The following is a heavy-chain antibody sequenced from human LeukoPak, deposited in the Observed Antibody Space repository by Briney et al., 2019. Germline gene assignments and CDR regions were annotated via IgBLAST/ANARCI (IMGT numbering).Heavy chain of an antibody. CDR3: ARGEDGTGDYRPTYFDS. Sequence: PSETLSLTCAVYGGSFSDYFWNWIRQAPGKGLKWIGEINHGGGTNYNPSLKSRATISVDTSKKQFSLNLTSVTAADTAVYYCARGEDGTGDYRPTYFDSWGQGTLVTVSS. CDR1: GGSFSDYF. CDR2: INHGGGT. V-gene: IGHV4-34*01. J-gene: IGHJ4*02. D-gene: IGHD4-17*01.